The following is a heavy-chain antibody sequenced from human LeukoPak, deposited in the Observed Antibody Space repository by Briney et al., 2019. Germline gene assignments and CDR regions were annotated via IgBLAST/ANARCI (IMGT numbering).Heavy chain of an antibody. CDR3: ARIVATHYYYMDV. V-gene: IGHV1-18*01. J-gene: IGHJ6*03. D-gene: IGHD5-12*01. CDR1: GYTFTSYD. Sequence: ASVKVSCKASGYTFTSYDINWARQATGQGLEWMGWMNPNSGNTNYAQKLQGRVTMTTDTSTSTAYMELRSLRSDDTAVYYCARIVATHYYYMDVWGKGTTVTISS. CDR2: MNPNSGNT.